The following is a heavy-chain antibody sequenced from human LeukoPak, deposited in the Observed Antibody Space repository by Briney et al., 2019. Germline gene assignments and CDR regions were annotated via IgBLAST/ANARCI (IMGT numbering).Heavy chain of an antibody. CDR1: GFTFSDYY. Sequence: GGSLRLSCAASGFTFSDYYMSWIRQAPGKGLEWVSYISSSGSTIYYADSVKGRFTTSRDNAKNSLYLQMNSLRAEDTAVYYCAREIVRMVRGVKYFDYWGQGTLVTVSS. V-gene: IGHV3-11*04. CDR3: AREIVRMVRGVKYFDY. CDR2: ISSSGSTI. J-gene: IGHJ4*02. D-gene: IGHD3-10*01.